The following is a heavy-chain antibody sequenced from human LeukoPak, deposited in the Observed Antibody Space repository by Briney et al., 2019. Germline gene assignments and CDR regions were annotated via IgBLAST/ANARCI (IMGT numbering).Heavy chain of an antibody. J-gene: IGHJ5*02. V-gene: IGHV4-59*01. CDR2: IYYSGST. CDR1: GGSISSYY. D-gene: IGHD2-15*01. CDR3: ARDGYCSGGSCYSNWFDP. Sequence: SETLSLTCTVSGGSISSYYWSWIRLPPGKGLEWIGYIYYSGSTNYNPSLKSRVTISGDTSKNQCPLKLSSVTAADTAVYYCARDGYCSGGSCYSNWFDPWGQGTLVTVSS.